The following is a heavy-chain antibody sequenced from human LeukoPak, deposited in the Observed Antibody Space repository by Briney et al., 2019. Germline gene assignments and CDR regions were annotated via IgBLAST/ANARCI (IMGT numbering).Heavy chain of an antibody. CDR1: GLTFSSYS. CDR2: ISSSSSTI. CDR3: ARGGTMIVVPTGYFDY. J-gene: IGHJ4*02. V-gene: IGHV3-48*02. Sequence: GGSLRLSCAASGLTFSSYSMNWVRQAPGKGLEWVSYISSSSSTIYYADSVKGRFTISRDNAKNSLYLQMNSLRDEDTAVYYCARGGTMIVVPTGYFDYWGQGTLVTVSS. D-gene: IGHD3-22*01.